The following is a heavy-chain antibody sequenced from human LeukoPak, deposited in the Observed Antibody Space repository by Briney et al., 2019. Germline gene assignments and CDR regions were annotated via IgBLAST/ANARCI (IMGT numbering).Heavy chain of an antibody. CDR3: VRVVSSPATFDY. CDR1: GGSISSGSHS. Sequence: SETLSLTCTVSGGSISSGSHSWGWIRQPPGKGLEWIGSIYYSGSTNCNPSLKSRVTISVDTSKNQFSLKLSSVTAADTAVYYCVRVVSSPATFDYWGQGTLVTVSS. D-gene: IGHD2-15*01. CDR2: IYYSGST. J-gene: IGHJ4*02. V-gene: IGHV4-39*01.